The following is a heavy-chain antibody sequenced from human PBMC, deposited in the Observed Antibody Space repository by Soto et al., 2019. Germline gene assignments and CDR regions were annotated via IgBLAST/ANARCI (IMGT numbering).Heavy chain of an antibody. Sequence: GGSLILSCAASGFTFSSYAMDWVRQAPGKGLEWVANIKQDGSQTYYVDSVKGRFTVSRDNAENSVFLQMNSLRVEDTAVYYCSRSLNYWGQGTLVTVSS. CDR3: SRSLNY. J-gene: IGHJ4*02. V-gene: IGHV3-7*01. CDR2: IKQDGSQT. CDR1: GFTFSSYA.